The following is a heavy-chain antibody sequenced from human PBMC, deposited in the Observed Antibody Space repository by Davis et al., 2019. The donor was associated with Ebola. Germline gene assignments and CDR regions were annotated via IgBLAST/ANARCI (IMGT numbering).Heavy chain of an antibody. CDR3: ARGNAMAGPFYGMDV. CDR1: GFTFSSYG. V-gene: IGHV3-30*03. J-gene: IGHJ6*02. D-gene: IGHD6-19*01. Sequence: GGSLRLSCAASGFTFSSYGMHWVRQAPGKGLEWVAVISYDGSNKYYADSVKGRFTISRDNSKNSLYLQMNSLRAEDTAVYYCARGNAMAGPFYGMDVWGQGTTVTVSS. CDR2: ISYDGSNK.